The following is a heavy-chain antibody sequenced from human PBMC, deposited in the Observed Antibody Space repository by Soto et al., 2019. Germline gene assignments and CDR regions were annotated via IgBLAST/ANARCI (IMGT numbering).Heavy chain of an antibody. CDR1: GYTFTSYD. D-gene: IGHD3-10*01. Sequence: ASVKVSCKASGYTFTSYDINWVRQATGQGLEWMGWMNPNSGNTGYAQKFQGRVTMTRNTSISTAYMELSSLRSEDTAVYYCATMVRGVISYYYYYGMDVWGQGTTVTVSS. J-gene: IGHJ6*02. CDR3: ATMVRGVISYYYYYGMDV. V-gene: IGHV1-8*01. CDR2: MNPNSGNT.